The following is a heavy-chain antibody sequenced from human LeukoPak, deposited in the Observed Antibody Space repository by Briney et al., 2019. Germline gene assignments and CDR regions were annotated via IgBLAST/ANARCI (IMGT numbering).Heavy chain of an antibody. CDR3: ARRYSNYADTYYYYGMDV. CDR1: GGTFSSYA. CDR2: IIPILGIA. J-gene: IGHJ6*02. Sequence: GASVKVSCKASGGTFSSYAISWVRQAPGQGLEWMGRIIPILGIANYAQKFQGRVTITAGKSTSTAYMELSSLRSEDTAVYYCARRYSNYADTYYYYGMDVWGQGTTVTDSS. D-gene: IGHD4-11*01. V-gene: IGHV1-69*04.